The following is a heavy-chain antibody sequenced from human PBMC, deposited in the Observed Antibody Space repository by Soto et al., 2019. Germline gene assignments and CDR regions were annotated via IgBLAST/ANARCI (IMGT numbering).Heavy chain of an antibody. CDR1: GVTFSGNW. CDR3: AGGIWNDNAY. J-gene: IGHJ4*02. D-gene: IGHD1-1*01. Sequence: GGSLRLSCSASGVTFSGNWMHWVRQAPGKGLLWVSRINPDGSNTDYADSVKGRFTISRDNAKNTLYLQMNSLRAEDTAVYYCAGGIWNDNAYWGQGTLVTV. CDR2: INPDGSNT. V-gene: IGHV3-74*01.